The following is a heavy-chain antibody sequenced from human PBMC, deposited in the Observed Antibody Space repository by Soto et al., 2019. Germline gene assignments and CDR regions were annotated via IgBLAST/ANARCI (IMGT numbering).Heavy chain of an antibody. J-gene: IGHJ4*02. CDR3: ARDFSSSSCSIWHY. Sequence: SLRLSCAASGFSISNYAITWVRQAPGNGLEWVSGITGSGDKTYYADSVKGRFIISRDNSKNTLYLQMNSLRAEDTALYYCARDFSSSSCSIWHYWGQGTLVTVSS. D-gene: IGHD2-2*01. CDR1: GFSISNYA. V-gene: IGHV3-23*01. CDR2: ITGSGDKT.